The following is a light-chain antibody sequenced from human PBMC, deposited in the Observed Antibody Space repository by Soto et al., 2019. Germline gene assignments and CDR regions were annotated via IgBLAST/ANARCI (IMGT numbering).Light chain of an antibody. CDR2: EVS. CDR1: SNDIGTYNF. J-gene: IGLJ2*01. V-gene: IGLV2-14*01. CDR3: SSFTTTSTPVV. Sequence: QSALTQPASVSGSPGQSITLSCTGTSNDIGTYNFVSWYQHHPGKAPKLLIFEVSNRPSGVSDRFSGSKSDNTASLTVSGLQADDEGIYYCSSFTTTSTPVVFGGGTQLTVL.